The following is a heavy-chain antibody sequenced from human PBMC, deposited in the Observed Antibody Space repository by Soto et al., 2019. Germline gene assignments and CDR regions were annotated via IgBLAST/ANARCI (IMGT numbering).Heavy chain of an antibody. CDR2: ISYDGSNK. D-gene: IGHD2-15*01. Sequence: GGSLRLSCAASGFTFSSYGMHWVRQAPGKGLEWVAVISYDGSNKYYADSVKGRFTISRDNSKNTLYLQMNSLRAEDTAVYYCAEDPDPRLYCSGGSCYSNYFDYRGRGTLVTVSS. CDR3: AEDPDPRLYCSGGSCYSNYFDY. J-gene: IGHJ4*02. V-gene: IGHV3-30*18. CDR1: GFTFSSYG.